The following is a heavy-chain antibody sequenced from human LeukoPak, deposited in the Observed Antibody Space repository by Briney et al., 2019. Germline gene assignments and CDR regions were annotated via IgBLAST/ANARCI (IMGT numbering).Heavy chain of an antibody. CDR1: GLTFTDHP. Sequence: GGSLRLSCVASGLTFTDHPMNWVRQAPGKGLEWISYIGGDGIAFYADSVKGRFTASKDDARKSMYLQMNSLRVEDTAVYYCAKDRANWAIDDWGQGTQVTVSS. J-gene: IGHJ4*02. CDR2: IGGDGIA. CDR3: AKDRANWAIDD. V-gene: IGHV3-69-1*01. D-gene: IGHD3-16*01.